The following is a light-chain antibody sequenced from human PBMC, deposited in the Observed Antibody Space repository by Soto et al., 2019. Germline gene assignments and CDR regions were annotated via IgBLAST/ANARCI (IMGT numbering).Light chain of an antibody. Sequence: QSALTQPASVSGSPGQSITISCTGTSSDNDGYNYDSWYQQHPGKAPKFMVYDVSNRPSGVSNRFSGSKSGNTASLTIFGLLAEDEADYYCTSYTTSNDRQIVLGTGTKVSV. CDR3: TSYTTSNDRQIV. CDR2: DVS. CDR1: SSDNDGYNY. V-gene: IGLV2-14*01. J-gene: IGLJ1*01.